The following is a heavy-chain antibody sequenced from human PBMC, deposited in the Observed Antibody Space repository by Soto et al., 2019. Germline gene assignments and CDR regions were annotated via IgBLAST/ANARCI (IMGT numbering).Heavy chain of an antibody. V-gene: IGHV3-21*01. J-gene: IGHJ4*02. CDR1: GFTFSSYS. CDR2: ISSSSSYI. D-gene: IGHD6-13*01. CDR3: ARFAAAAAYFDY. Sequence: PGGSLRLSCAASGFTFSSYSMNWVRQAPGKGLEWVSSISSSSSYIYYADSVKGRFTISRDNAKNSLYLQMNSLRAEDTAVYYCARFAAAAAYFDYWGQGTLVSVSS.